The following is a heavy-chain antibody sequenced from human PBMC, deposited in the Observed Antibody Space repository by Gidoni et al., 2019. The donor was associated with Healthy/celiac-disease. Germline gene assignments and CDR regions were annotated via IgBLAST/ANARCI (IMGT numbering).Heavy chain of an antibody. J-gene: IGHJ4*02. D-gene: IGHD2-21*01. CDR1: GFTFSSYG. Sequence: QVQLVESGGGVVQPGSSLRLSCVASGFTFSSYGMHWVRQAPGKGLEWVAVIWYDGSNKYYADSVNGRFTISRDNSKNTLSLQMNSLRAEDTAVYYCARDVGGDYFDYWGQGTLVTVSS. CDR3: ARDVGGDYFDY. CDR2: IWYDGSNK. V-gene: IGHV3-33*01.